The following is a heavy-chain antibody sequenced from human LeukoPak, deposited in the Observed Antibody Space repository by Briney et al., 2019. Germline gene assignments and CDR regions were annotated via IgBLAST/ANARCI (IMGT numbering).Heavy chain of an antibody. CDR3: ASSTRYCSSTSCYGDAFDI. V-gene: IGHV1-8*03. Sequence: HGASEKVSCKASGYTFTSYDINWVRQATGQGLEWMGWMNPNSGNTGYAQKFQGRVTITGNTSISTAYMELSSLRSEDTAVYYCASSTRYCSSTSCYGDAFDIWGQGTMVTVSS. D-gene: IGHD2-2*01. CDR2: MNPNSGNT. CDR1: GYTFTSYD. J-gene: IGHJ3*02.